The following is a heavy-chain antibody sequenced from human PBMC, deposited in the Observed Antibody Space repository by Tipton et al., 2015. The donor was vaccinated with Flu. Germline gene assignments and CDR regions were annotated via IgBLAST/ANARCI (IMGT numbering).Heavy chain of an antibody. Sequence: QSGAEVKKPGASVKVSCKASGYTFTGYYMHWVRQAPGQGLEWMGWINPNSGGTNYAQKFQGWVTMTRDTSISTAYMELSRLRSDDTAVYYCARGALMITFGGVIVMRPPDYYFDYWGQGTLVTVSS. CDR2: INPNSGGT. CDR3: ARGALMITFGGVIVMRPPDYYFDY. D-gene: IGHD3-16*02. V-gene: IGHV1-2*04. J-gene: IGHJ4*02. CDR1: GYTFTGYY.